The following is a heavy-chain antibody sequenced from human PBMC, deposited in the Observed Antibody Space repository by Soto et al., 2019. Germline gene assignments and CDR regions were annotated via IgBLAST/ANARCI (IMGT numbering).Heavy chain of an antibody. CDR2: MFYVGAT. J-gene: IGHJ5*02. CDR3: ARFVRFCSSPSCRGRNWFDP. V-gene: IGHV4-30-4*01. CDR1: GGSISSGDYY. D-gene: IGHD2-2*01. Sequence: QVQLQESGPGLVEPSQPLSLTCSVSGGSISSGDYYWSWLRQPPGKGLEWIGYMFYVGATYYNPSLKSRVTISVDTSKNQFSLKLSSVTAADTAVYHCARFVRFCSSPSCRGRNWFDPWGQGTLVTVTS.